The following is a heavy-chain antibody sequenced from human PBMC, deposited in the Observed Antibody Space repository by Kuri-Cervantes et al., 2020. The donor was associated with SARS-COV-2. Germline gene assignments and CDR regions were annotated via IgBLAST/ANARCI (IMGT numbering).Heavy chain of an antibody. Sequence: KVSCKGSGYSFTSYWISWVRQMPGKGLEWKGRIDPSDSYTNYSPSFQGHVTISADKSISTAYQQWSSLKASDTAMYYCARDMTYYYYGMDVWGQGTTVTVSS. CDR1: GYSFTSYW. J-gene: IGHJ6*02. CDR2: IDPSDSYT. CDR3: ARDMTYYYYGMDV. V-gene: IGHV5-10-1*01.